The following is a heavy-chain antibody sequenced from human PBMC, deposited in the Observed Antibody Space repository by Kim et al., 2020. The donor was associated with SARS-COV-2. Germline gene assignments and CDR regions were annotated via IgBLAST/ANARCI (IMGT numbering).Heavy chain of an antibody. CDR2: ISSSSSYI. V-gene: IGHV3-21*01. Sequence: GSLRLSCAASGFTFSSYSMNWVRQAPGKGLEWVSSISSSSSYIYYADSVKGRFTISRDNAKNSLYLQMNSLRAEDTAVYYCARVAPNYGMDVWGQGTTVTVSS. CDR3: ARVAPNYGMDV. CDR1: GFTFSSYS. J-gene: IGHJ6*02.